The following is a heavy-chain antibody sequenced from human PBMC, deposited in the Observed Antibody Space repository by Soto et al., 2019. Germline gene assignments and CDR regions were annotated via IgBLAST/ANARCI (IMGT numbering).Heavy chain of an antibody. D-gene: IGHD2-21*02. CDR1: GFTFSSYS. V-gene: IGHV3-48*01. Sequence: PGGSLRLSCAASGFTFSSYSMNWVRLAPGKGLEWVSYISGSSSTVYYADSVTGRFTISRDKAKNSLYLQINSLRAEDTAVYYCARGCGADCYLFDYWGQGTLVTVSS. CDR3: ARGCGADCYLFDY. J-gene: IGHJ4*02. CDR2: ISGSSSTV.